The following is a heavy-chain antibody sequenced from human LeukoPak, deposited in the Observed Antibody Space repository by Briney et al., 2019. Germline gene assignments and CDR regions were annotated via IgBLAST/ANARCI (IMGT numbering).Heavy chain of an antibody. CDR2: MNPNNSDI. V-gene: IGHV1-8*01. CDR1: GYTFTSYH. J-gene: IGHJ4*02. D-gene: IGHD1-14*01. Sequence: GASVKVSCKASGYTFTSYHINWVRQATGQGLEWVGWMNPNNSDIGYAQKFQGRVTMIRNTSIGTAYMELSSLRSEDTAIYYCVRVPPGTTIYAYWGQGTLVTVSS. CDR3: VRVPPGTTIYAY.